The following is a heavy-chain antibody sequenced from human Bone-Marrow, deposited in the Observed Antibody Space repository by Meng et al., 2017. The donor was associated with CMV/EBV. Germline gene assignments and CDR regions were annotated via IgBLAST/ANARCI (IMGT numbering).Heavy chain of an antibody. V-gene: IGHV2-5*02. CDR1: GFSLSTSGVG. D-gene: IGHD1-26*01. CDR2: IYWDDDK. Sequence: QITLKESGPTLVKPXXXXTLXXPXSGFSLSTSGVGVGWIRQPPGKALEWLALIYWDDDKRYSPSLKSRLTITKDTSKNQVVLTMTNMDPVDTATYYCAHRTVGANYRWFDPWGQGTLVTVSS. CDR3: AHRTVGANYRWFDP. J-gene: IGHJ5*02.